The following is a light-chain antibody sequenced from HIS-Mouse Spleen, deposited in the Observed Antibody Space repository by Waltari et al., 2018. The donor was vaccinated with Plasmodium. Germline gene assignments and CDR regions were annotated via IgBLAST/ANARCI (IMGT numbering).Light chain of an antibody. CDR2: EDS. Sequence: SYVLTQPPSVSVSPGQTARITCSGAALPKKSAYWYQQKSGQAPVLVIYEDSKRPSGIPERFSGSSSGTMATLTISGAQVEDEADYYCYSTDSSGNHRVFGGGTKLTVL. V-gene: IGLV3-10*01. J-gene: IGLJ3*02. CDR1: ALPKKS. CDR3: YSTDSSGNHRV.